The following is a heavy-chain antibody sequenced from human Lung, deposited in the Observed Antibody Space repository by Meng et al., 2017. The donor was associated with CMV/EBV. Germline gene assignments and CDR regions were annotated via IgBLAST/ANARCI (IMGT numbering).Heavy chain of an antibody. CDR2: ITSSGSYN. V-gene: IGHV3-21*01. CDR1: GFTFSTYS. CDR3: ARDDCRGGYCSSTSYYYGMDV. Sequence: SCAASGFTFSTYSMNWVRQAPGKGLEWVSSITSSGSYNYYADSVTGRFTISRDNTKNSLYLQMNSLRAEDTAVYFCARDDCRGGYCSSTSYYYGMDVXGQGTTVTVSS. J-gene: IGHJ6*02. D-gene: IGHD2-2*01.